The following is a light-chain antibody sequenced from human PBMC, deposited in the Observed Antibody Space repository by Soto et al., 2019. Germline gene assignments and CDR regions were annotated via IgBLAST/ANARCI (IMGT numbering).Light chain of an antibody. V-gene: IGLV2-11*01. J-gene: IGLJ1*01. CDR1: SKDVGGYNY. CDR3: CSHAGSYTYV. Sequence: QSALTKPRSWNGLPGQSLTLPRPGNSKDVGGYNYVSWYQQYPGKVPKLMIYDVTKRPSGVPDRFSGSKSGNTASLTISGLQAEDEADYYCCSHAGSYTYVFGTGTKVTVL. CDR2: DVT.